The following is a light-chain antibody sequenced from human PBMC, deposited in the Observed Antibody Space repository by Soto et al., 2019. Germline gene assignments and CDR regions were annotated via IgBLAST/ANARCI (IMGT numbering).Light chain of an antibody. Sequence: DIQMTQSPSSLSASVGDRVTITCRASQSISXYLNWYQQKPGKAPKLLIYATSSLQSGVPSRFSGSGSGTDFTLTISSLQPEDFATYYCQQSYTTPQLTFGGGTKVEV. CDR1: QSISXY. CDR2: ATS. V-gene: IGKV1-39*01. CDR3: QQSYTTPQLT. J-gene: IGKJ4*01.